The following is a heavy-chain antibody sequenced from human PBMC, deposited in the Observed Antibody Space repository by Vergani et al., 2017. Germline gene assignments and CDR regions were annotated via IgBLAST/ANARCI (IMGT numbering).Heavy chain of an antibody. D-gene: IGHD1-26*01. J-gene: IGHJ4*02. V-gene: IGHV2-5*08. CDR3: AHSRELPHTFDY. CDR2: IYWNDDK. Sequence: QVTLKESGPALVKPTQTLTLTCTFSGFSLSTSGMRVSWIRQPPGKALEWLALIYWNDDKRYSPSLKSRLTITKDTSKNQVVLTMTNMDPVDTATYYCAHSRELPHTFDYWGQGTLVTVSS. CDR1: GFSLSTSGMR.